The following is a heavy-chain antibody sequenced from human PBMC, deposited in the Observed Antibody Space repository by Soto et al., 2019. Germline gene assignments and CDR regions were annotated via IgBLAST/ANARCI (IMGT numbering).Heavy chain of an antibody. Sequence: QVQLVGSGGGVVQPGRSLRLSCAASGFTFSSYGMHWVRQAPGKGLEWVAVIWYDGSNKYYADSVKGRFTISRDNSKNTLYLQMNSLRAEDTAVYYCARDLSSGIAARPYWFDPWGQGTLVTVSS. CDR2: IWYDGSNK. CDR3: ARDLSSGIAARPYWFDP. V-gene: IGHV3-33*01. CDR1: GFTFSSYG. D-gene: IGHD6-6*01. J-gene: IGHJ5*02.